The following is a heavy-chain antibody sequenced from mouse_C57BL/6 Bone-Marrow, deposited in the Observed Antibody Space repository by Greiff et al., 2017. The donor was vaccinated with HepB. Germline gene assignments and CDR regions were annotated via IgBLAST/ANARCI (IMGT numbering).Heavy chain of an antibody. D-gene: IGHD1-1*01. CDR1: GYTFTSYG. J-gene: IGHJ3*01. V-gene: IGHV1-81*01. CDR3: ARDEGINYYGSPFAY. Sequence: VQLQESGAELARPGASVKLSCKASGYTFTSYGISWVKQRTGQGLEWIGEIYPRSGHTYYNEKFKGKATLTADKSSSTAYMELRSLTSEDSAVYFCARDEGINYYGSPFAYWGQGTLVTVSA. CDR2: IYPRSGHT.